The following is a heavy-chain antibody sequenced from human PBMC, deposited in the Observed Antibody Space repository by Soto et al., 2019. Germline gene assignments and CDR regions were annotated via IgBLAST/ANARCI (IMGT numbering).Heavy chain of an antibody. D-gene: IGHD3-22*01. CDR1: GYSFTSYW. J-gene: IGHJ4*02. CDR2: IDPSDSYT. CDR3: ARHASYYVSSGYFGTY. Sequence: GESLKISCKGSGYSFTSYWISWVRQMPGRGLEWMGRIDPSDSYTNYSPSFQGHVTISADKSISTAYLQWSSLKASDSAMYYCARHASYYVSSGYFGTYWGQGTLVTVSS. V-gene: IGHV5-10-1*01.